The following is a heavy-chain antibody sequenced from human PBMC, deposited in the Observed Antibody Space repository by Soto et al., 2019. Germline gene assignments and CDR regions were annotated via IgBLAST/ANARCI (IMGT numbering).Heavy chain of an antibody. CDR2: IYYSGST. V-gene: IGHV4-59*01. Sequence: QVQLQESGPGLVKPSETLSLTCTVSGGSISSYYWSWIRQPPGKGLELIGYIYYSGSTNYNPSLKSRVTISVDTSKNQFSLKLSSVTAADTAVYYCARDNYSDIAAAGYALWFDPWGQGTLVTVSS. CDR3: ARDNYSDIAAAGYALWFDP. J-gene: IGHJ5*02. D-gene: IGHD6-13*01. CDR1: GGSISSYY.